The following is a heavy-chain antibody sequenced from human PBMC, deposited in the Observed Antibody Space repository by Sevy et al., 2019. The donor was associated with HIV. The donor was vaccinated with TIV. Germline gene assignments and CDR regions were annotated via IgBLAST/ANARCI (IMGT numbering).Heavy chain of an antibody. J-gene: IGHJ4*02. D-gene: IGHD1-26*01. V-gene: IGHV3-15*01. CDR2: IKSKTEGAKR. CDR3: TTGVGASDFDY. Sequence: GGSLRLSCAASGFTFSNAWMSWVRQAPGKGLEWVGRIKSKTEGAKRDFAASVKGRLIISRDDSRNTVYLQMNSLKTEDTAVYYCTTGVGASDFDYWGQGTLVTVSS. CDR1: GFTFSNAW.